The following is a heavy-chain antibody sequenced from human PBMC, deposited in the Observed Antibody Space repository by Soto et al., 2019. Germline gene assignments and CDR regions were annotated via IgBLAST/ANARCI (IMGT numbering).Heavy chain of an antibody. CDR3: ATGRDRQRLSSQFFDS. CDR1: GDPVTELS. D-gene: IGHD6-25*01. V-gene: IGHV1-24*01. Sequence: QVQLVQSGPEVRKPGASVKVSCGVSGDPVTELSIHWVRQAPGKGLEWLGGFDPEDGETLYAPSFRGRVSRTEDTASDTAYMELTSLRSDDTAVYYCATGRDRQRLSSQFFDSWGQGTLVTVSS. J-gene: IGHJ4*02. CDR2: FDPEDGET.